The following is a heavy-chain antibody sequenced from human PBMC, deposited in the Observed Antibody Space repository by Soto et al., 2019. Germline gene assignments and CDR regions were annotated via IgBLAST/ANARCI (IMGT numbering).Heavy chain of an antibody. Sequence: GAPRPSFATSGFHFRSYEMNRVRQASGKGLEWVSYISSSGSTIYYADSVKGRFTISRDNAKNSLYLQMNSLRAEDTAVYYCARDRNTIFGRGGMDVWGQGTTVTVSS. CDR3: ARDRNTIFGRGGMDV. D-gene: IGHD3-3*01. V-gene: IGHV3-48*03. CDR2: ISSSGSTI. CDR1: GFHFRSYE. J-gene: IGHJ6*02.